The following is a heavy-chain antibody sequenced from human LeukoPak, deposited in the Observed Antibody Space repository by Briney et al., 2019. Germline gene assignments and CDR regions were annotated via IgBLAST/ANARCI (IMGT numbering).Heavy chain of an antibody. CDR3: ARRGAAFDY. D-gene: IGHD6-25*01. V-gene: IGHV4-59*11. CDR1: GGSISSHY. Sequence: SETLSLTCTVSGGSISSHYWSWIRQPPGKGLEWIGCIYYSGSTNYNPSLKSRVTISVDTSKNQFSLKLSSVTAADTAVYYCARRGAAFDYWGQGTLVTVSS. J-gene: IGHJ4*02. CDR2: IYYSGST.